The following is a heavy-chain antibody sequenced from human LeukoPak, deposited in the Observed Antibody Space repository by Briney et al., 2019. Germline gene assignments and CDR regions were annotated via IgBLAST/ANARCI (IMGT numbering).Heavy chain of an antibody. V-gene: IGHV3-21*01. J-gene: IGHJ6*02. D-gene: IGHD3-3*01. CDR2: ISSSSSYI. CDR3: ARDRGAYYDFWSGYYYYYYYGMDV. CDR1: GFTFSSYS. Sequence: KSGGSLRLSCAASGFTFSSYSMNWVRQAPGKGLEWVSSISSSSSYIYYADSVKGRFTISRDNSKNTLYLQMNSLRAEDTAVYYCARDRGAYYDFWSGYYYYYYYGMDVWGQGTTVTVS.